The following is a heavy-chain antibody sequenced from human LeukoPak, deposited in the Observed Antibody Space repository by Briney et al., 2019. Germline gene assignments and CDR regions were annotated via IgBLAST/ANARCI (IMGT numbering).Heavy chain of an antibody. J-gene: IGHJ4*02. Sequence: GGSLRLSCAASGFTFSSYGMHWVRQAPGKGLEWVAVISYDGSNKYYADSVKGRFTISRDNSKNTLYLQMNSLRAEDTAVYYCAKDLGGSYLFDYWGQGTLVTVSS. CDR1: GFTFSSYG. CDR3: AKDLGGSYLFDY. D-gene: IGHD1-26*01. V-gene: IGHV3-30*18. CDR2: ISYDGSNK.